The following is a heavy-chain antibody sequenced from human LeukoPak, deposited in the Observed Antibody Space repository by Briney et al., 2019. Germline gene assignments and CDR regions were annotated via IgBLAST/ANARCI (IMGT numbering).Heavy chain of an antibody. J-gene: IGHJ4*02. CDR2: INPNSGGT. V-gene: IGHV1-2*02. CDR1: GYTFTSYY. D-gene: IGHD3-22*01. Sequence: ASVKVSCKASGYTFTSYYMHWVRQAPGQGLEWMGWINPNSGGTNYAQKFQGRVTMTRDTSISTAYMELSRLRSDDTAVYYCARDRYYYDSSGYYIFDYWGQGTLVTVSS. CDR3: ARDRYYYDSSGYYIFDY.